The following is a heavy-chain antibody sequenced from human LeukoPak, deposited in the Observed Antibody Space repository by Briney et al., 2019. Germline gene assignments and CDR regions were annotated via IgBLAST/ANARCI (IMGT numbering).Heavy chain of an antibody. Sequence: SETLSLTCTVSGGSISFFYWSWIRQPAGKGLEWIGEINHSGSTNYNPSLKSRVTISVDTSKNQFSLKLSSVTAADTAVYYCAGEDYGDSPDAFDIWGQGTMVTVSS. V-gene: IGHV4-34*01. J-gene: IGHJ3*02. CDR2: INHSGST. CDR3: AGEDYGDSPDAFDI. D-gene: IGHD4-17*01. CDR1: GGSISFFY.